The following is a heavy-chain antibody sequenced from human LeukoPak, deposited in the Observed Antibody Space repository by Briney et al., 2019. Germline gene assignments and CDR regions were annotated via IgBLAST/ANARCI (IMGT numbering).Heavy chain of an antibody. CDR2: IWYDGSNK. CDR1: GFTFSSYG. CDR3: AKLPDLSTANYYDSSGYTYYFDY. D-gene: IGHD3-22*01. Sequence: GRSLRLSCAASGFTFSSYGMHWVRQAPGKGLEWVSVIWYDGSNKYYADSVKGRFTISRDNSKNTLYLQMNSLRAEDTAVYYCAKLPDLSTANYYDSSGYTYYFDYWGQGTLVTVSS. V-gene: IGHV3-33*06. J-gene: IGHJ4*02.